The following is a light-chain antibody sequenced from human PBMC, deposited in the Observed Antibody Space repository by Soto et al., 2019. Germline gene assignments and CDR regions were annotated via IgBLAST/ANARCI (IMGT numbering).Light chain of an antibody. CDR1: SSDVGSYNL. V-gene: IGLV2-14*02. CDR2: EGS. J-gene: IGLJ2*01. Sequence: QSALTQPASVSGSPGQSITISCTGTSSDVGSYNLVSWYQQHPGKAPKFMIYEGSKRPSGVSNRFSGSKSGNTASLTISGLQAEDEADYYCSSYTSKSSLIFGGGTKVTVL. CDR3: SSYTSKSSLI.